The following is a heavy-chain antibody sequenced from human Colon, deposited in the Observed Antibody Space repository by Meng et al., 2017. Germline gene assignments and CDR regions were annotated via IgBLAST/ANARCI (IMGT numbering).Heavy chain of an antibody. CDR1: GGSFSNNV. Sequence: QGQLVQVGPEVKKPVYAVKVSCKASGGSFSNNVTHWVRQAPGQGLEWMGRFIPILNRADSAQKFHGRVTFSVDTSTHTAYMELGGLTSEDTAFYYCASTTLTTGGLDNWGQGTLVTVSS. V-gene: IGHV1-69*04. J-gene: IGHJ4*02. D-gene: IGHD4-11*01. CDR3: ASTTLTTGGLDN. CDR2: FIPILNRA.